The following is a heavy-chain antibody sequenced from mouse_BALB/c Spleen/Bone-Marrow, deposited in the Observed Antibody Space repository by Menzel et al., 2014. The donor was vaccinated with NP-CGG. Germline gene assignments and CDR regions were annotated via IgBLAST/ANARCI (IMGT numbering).Heavy chain of an antibody. Sequence: VHVKQSGAELVKPGASVKLSCTASGFNIKDTYMHWVKQRPEQGLEWIGRIDPANGNTKYDPKFQGKATITADTSSNTAYLQLSSLTSDDTAVYYCARYYYGSSLFDYWGQGTTLTVSS. J-gene: IGHJ2*01. V-gene: IGHV14-3*02. CDR2: IDPANGNT. CDR3: ARYYYGSSLFDY. D-gene: IGHD1-1*01. CDR1: GFNIKDTY.